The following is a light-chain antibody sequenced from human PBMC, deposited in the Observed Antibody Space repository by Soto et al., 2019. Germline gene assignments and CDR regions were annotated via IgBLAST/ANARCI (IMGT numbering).Light chain of an antibody. Sequence: DIQMTQSPSSLSASVGDRVTITCRASQGISTYLNWYQHRPGRAPRLLISAASTLQSGVPSRFSGSGSGTDFTLTIRSLQPEDFATYYCQQSYSTPYTFGHGAKVEIK. J-gene: IGKJ2*01. CDR1: QGISTY. CDR2: AAS. V-gene: IGKV1-39*01. CDR3: QQSYSTPYT.